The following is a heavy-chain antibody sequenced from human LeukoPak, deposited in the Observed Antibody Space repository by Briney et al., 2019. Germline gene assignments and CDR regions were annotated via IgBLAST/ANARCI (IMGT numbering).Heavy chain of an antibody. CDR2: ISSSGSTI. D-gene: IGHD3-10*01. J-gene: IGHJ4*02. CDR3: ARDEISGPDY. CDR1: GFTFSSYA. Sequence: PGGSLRLSCAASGFTFSSYAMSWVRQAPGKGLEWVSYISSSGSTIYYADSVKGRFTISRDNAKNSLYLQMNSLRAEDTAVYYCARDEISGPDYWGQGTLVTVSS. V-gene: IGHV3-48*04.